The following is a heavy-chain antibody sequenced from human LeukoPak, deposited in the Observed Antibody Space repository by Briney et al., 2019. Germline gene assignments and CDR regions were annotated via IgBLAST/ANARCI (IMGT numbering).Heavy chain of an antibody. CDR1: GYTFTGYY. CDR2: IIPIFGTA. V-gene: IGHV1-46*03. Sequence: ASVKVSCKASGYTFTGYYMHWVRQAPGQGLEWMGGIIPIFGTANYAQKFQGRVTMTRDTSTSTVYMELSSLRSEDTAVYYCARDDIDYGSGSYMDYWGQGTLVTVSS. CDR3: ARDDIDYGSGSYMDY. J-gene: IGHJ4*02. D-gene: IGHD3-10*01.